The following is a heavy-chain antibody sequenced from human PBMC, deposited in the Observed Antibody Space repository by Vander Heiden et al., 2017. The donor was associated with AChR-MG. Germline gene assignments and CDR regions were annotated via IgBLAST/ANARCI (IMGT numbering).Heavy chain of an antibody. J-gene: IGHJ6*02. V-gene: IGHV4-61*01. CDR1: GGSVHSGSYY. CDR2: IYYSGST. D-gene: IGHD6-19*01. CDR3: ARDLPVDSGQYYGMDV. Sequence: QVQLQESGPGLVKPSETPSLTCTVPGGSVHSGSYYWSWIRRPPGKGLEWIGYIYYSGSTNYNPSLKSRVTIAVDTSKNQFSLKLSSVTAADTAVYYCARDLPVDSGQYYGMDVWGQGTTVTVSS.